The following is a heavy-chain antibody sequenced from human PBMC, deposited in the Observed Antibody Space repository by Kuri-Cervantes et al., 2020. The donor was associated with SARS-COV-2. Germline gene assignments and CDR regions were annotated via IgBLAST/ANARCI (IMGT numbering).Heavy chain of an antibody. D-gene: IGHD3-3*01. J-gene: IGHJ4*02. V-gene: IGHV3-66*01. CDR1: EFTVVGNY. CDR3: AKEGYDFWSGGKRAPLDY. CDR2: IYSGDGGAT. Sequence: GESLKISCEASEFTVVGNYMSWVRQAPGKGLEWVSLIYSGDGGATYYSDSVKGRFTVSRDNSKNTLYLQMNSLRAEDTAVYYCAKEGYDFWSGGKRAPLDYWGQGTLVTVSS.